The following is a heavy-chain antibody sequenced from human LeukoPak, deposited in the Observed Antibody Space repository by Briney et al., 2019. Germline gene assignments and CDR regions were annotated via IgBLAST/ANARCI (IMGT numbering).Heavy chain of an antibody. CDR3: ARETRVRWTDY. V-gene: IGHV3-7*01. J-gene: IGHJ4*02. CDR2: IKQDGSEK. Sequence: SGGSLRLSCAASGFTFSSYWMSWVRQAPGKGLEWVANIKQDGSEKYYVDSVKGRFTISRDNAKNSLYLQMNSLRAEDTVVYYCARETRVRWTDYWGQGILVTVSS. D-gene: IGHD5-24*01. CDR1: GFTFSSYW.